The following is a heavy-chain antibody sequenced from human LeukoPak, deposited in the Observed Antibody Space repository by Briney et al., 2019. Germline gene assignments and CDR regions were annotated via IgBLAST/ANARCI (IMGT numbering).Heavy chain of an antibody. CDR3: AREDVVLVDAVRYYYYGLDV. Sequence: ASVKVSCKASGYNFISYYMHWVRQAPGQGLEWMGIINPSGGSTSYAQKFQDRVTMTRDTSTSTVYMELSSLKSEDTAVYYCAREDVVLVDAVRYYYYGLDVWGQGTTVTVSS. D-gene: IGHD2-8*01. CDR2: INPSGGST. J-gene: IGHJ6*02. CDR1: GYNFISYY. V-gene: IGHV1-46*01.